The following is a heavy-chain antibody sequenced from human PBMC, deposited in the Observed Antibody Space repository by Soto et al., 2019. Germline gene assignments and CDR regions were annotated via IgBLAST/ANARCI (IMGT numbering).Heavy chain of an antibody. CDR3: ARDGRYFDWLL. CDR1: CGSIISYY. V-gene: IGHV4-59*01. Sequence: SETLSLTCTFSCGSIISYYWSWIRQPPGKGLEWIGYIYYSGSTNYNPSLKSRVTISVDTSKNQFSLKLCSVTAADTAVYYCARDGRYFDWLLWGQGTLVTVSS. J-gene: IGHJ4*02. CDR2: IYYSGST. D-gene: IGHD3-9*01.